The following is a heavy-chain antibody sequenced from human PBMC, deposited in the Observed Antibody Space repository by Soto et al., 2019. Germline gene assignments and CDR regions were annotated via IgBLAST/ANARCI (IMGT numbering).Heavy chain of an antibody. V-gene: IGHV4-31*03. J-gene: IGHJ5*02. CDR3: ARRDRSGFSYWLDT. D-gene: IGHD3-22*01. Sequence: QVQLQESGPGLVKPSQTLSLTCTVSGGSISSGDYYWSWIRQHPGKGLEWIGTIYFSGTTYYNPSLKSRVTISVDTSQSQFSLKLSSVTAADTAVYYCARRDRSGFSYWLDTWGQGTLVTVSS. CDR2: IYFSGTT. CDR1: GGSISSGDYY.